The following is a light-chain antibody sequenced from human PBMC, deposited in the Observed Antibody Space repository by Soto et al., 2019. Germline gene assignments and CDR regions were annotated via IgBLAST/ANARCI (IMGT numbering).Light chain of an antibody. CDR1: SSDVGIYNL. V-gene: IGLV2-23*01. Sequence: QSALTQPASVSGSPGQSITISCTGTSSDVGIYNLVAWYQQHPGKAPKLMIYEGSKRPSGVSNRFSGSKSGNTASLTIYGVQAEDEADYYCCSDAGSDVVFGGGTKLTVL. CDR3: CSDAGSDVV. CDR2: EGS. J-gene: IGLJ2*01.